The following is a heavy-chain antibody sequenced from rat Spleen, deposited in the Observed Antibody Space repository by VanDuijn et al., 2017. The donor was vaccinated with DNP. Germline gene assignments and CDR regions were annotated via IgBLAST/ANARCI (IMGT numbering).Heavy chain of an antibody. J-gene: IGHJ2*01. Sequence: QVQLKESGPGLVQPSQTLSLTCTVSGFSLTSNSVTWVRQPPGKGLEWIAAISSGENTYYNPALKPRLSISRDTSESQVFLTVNSLQTEDTGIYYCNRNEFGQPGVYWGQGVMVTVSS. CDR2: ISSGENT. CDR1: GFSLTSNS. D-gene: IGHD1-4*01. CDR3: NRNEFGQPGVY. V-gene: IGHV2S8*01.